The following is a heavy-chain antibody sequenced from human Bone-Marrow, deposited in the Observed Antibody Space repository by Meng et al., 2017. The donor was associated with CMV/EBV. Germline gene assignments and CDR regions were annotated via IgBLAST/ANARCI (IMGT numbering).Heavy chain of an antibody. CDR3: ARAGSGWYGGYFDL. CDR2: INSDGSST. CDR1: GFTFSSYG. Sequence: SGFTFSSYGMHWVRHAPGKGLVWVSRINSDGSSTSYADSVKGRFTISRDNAKNTLYLQMNSLRAEDTAVYYCARAGSGWYGGYFDLWGRGTLVTVSS. D-gene: IGHD6-19*01. J-gene: IGHJ2*01. V-gene: IGHV3-74*01.